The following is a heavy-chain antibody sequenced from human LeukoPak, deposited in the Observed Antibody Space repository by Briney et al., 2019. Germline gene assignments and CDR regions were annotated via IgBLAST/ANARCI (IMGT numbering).Heavy chain of an antibody. V-gene: IGHV4-4*02. CDR1: GRSIDITNY. J-gene: IGHJ4*02. CDR2: ISHDGTT. Sequence: SETLSLTCGVSGRSIDITNYWGWVRQAPGKGLEWIGEISHDGTTNHNPSLRSRVAMSLDRANNQFSLSLTSVTAADTAVYYCTREDRPFCPFAYWGQGVLVTVSS. CDR3: TREDRPFCPFAY. D-gene: IGHD3-22*01.